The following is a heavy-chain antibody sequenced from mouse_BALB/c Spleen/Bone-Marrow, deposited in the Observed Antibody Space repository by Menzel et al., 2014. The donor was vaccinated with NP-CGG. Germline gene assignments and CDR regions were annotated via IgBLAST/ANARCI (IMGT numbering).Heavy chain of an antibody. J-gene: IGHJ3*01. V-gene: IGHV1-39*01. D-gene: IGHD2-1*01. CDR1: GYSFTGYN. Sequence: VQLQQSGPELEKPGASVKISCKASGYSFTGYNMNWVKQSNGKSLEWIGNIDPHYGGTSYNQKFKDKATLTVDKSSNTAYMQLKSLTSEDSAVYYCASYGNSFGYWGQGPLVTVSA. CDR2: IDPHYGGT. CDR3: ASYGNSFGY.